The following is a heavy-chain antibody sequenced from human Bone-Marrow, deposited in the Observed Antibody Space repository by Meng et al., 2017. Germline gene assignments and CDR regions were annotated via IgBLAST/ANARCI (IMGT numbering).Heavy chain of an antibody. CDR2: INSDGSST. CDR1: GFTFSSYW. CDR3: GVAAAGTKYYFDY. V-gene: IGHV3-74*01. J-gene: IGHJ4*02. Sequence: GESLKISCAASGFTFSSYWMHWVRQAPGKGLGWVSRINSDGSSTSYADSVKGRFTISRDNAKNTLYLQMNSLRAEDTAVYYCGVAAAGTKYYFDYWGQGTLVTVPQ. D-gene: IGHD6-13*01.